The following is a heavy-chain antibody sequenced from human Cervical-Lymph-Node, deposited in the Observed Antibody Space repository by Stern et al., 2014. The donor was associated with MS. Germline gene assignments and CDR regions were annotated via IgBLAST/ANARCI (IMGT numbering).Heavy chain of an antibody. CDR3: ARMVSDFWRYGMDV. V-gene: IGHV1-3*01. Sequence: QVQLLQPGAEVKKPGASVKVSCKASGYTFSTYAMHWVRQAPGQRLEWMGWINAGNGHTKYSQKFQGRVTITRDTSASTAYMELSSLRSEDTAVYYCARMVSDFWRYGMDVWGQGTTVTVSS. CDR2: INAGNGHT. D-gene: IGHD3-3*01. CDR1: GYTFSTYA. J-gene: IGHJ6*02.